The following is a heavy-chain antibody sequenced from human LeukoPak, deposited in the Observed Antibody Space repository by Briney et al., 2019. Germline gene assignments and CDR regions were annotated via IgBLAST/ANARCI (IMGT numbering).Heavy chain of an antibody. CDR1: GFIFSTYG. CDR3: AKDSLADTDY. Sequence: PGGSLRLSCAASGFIFSTYGMYWDRQAPGKGLEWVAFIRHDGSIKNYADYVKGRSTISRDNSKNTLYLQMNSLRAEDTAVYYCAKDSLADTDYWGQGTLVTVSS. J-gene: IGHJ4*02. V-gene: IGHV3-30*02. D-gene: IGHD3-16*01. CDR2: IRHDGSIK.